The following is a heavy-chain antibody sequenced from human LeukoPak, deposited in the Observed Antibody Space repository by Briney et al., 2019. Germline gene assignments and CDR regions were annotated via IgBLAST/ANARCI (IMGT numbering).Heavy chain of an antibody. CDR3: ARGPTKYYYDSSGYYHLHY. V-gene: IGHV1-2*02. CDR2: INPNSGDT. Sequence: ASVKVSCKASGYTFTGYYLHWVRQAPGQGLEWMGWINPNSGDTNFAQRFQGRVTMTRDTSISTAYMELSSLRSEDTAVYYCARGPTKYYYDSSGYYHLHYWGQGTLVTVSS. CDR1: GYTFTGYY. D-gene: IGHD3-22*01. J-gene: IGHJ4*02.